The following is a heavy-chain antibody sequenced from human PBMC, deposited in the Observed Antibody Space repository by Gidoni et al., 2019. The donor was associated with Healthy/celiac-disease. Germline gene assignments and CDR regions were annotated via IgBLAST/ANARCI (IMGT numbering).Heavy chain of an antibody. J-gene: IGHJ5*02. CDR3: ARDATGRLGRDSSGYPPGDP. Sequence: QVQLVQSGAEVKKPGASVKVSCKASGYTFTIYAMHWVRQAPGQRLEWMGWINAGNGNTKYSQKFQGRVTITRDTSASTAYMELSSLRSEDTAVYYCARDATGRLGRDSSGYPPGDPWGQGTLVTVSS. V-gene: IGHV1-3*01. CDR1: GYTFTIYA. CDR2: INAGNGNT. D-gene: IGHD3-22*01.